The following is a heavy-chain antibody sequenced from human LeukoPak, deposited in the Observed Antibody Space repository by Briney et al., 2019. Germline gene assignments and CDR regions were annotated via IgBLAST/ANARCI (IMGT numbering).Heavy chain of an antibody. J-gene: IGHJ6*03. CDR2: ITSSSSYK. D-gene: IGHD1-26*01. CDR1: GFTFSNYN. V-gene: IGHV3-21*01. Sequence: GGTLRLSCAAPGFTFSNYNMNWVRQAPGKGLEWISSITSSSSYKFYADSVKGRFTISRDNAKNSLYLQMNSLRAEDTAVYYCARDPYSGAYYEGYYYYYMDVWGKGTTVTVSS. CDR3: ARDPYSGAYYEGYYYYYMDV.